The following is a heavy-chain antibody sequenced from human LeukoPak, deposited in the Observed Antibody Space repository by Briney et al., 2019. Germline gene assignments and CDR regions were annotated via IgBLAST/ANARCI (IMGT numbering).Heavy chain of an antibody. D-gene: IGHD3-22*01. Sequence: GRSLRLSCAASGFTFSSYAMHWVRQAPGKGLGWGAVISYDGSNKYYADSVKGRFTISRDNSKNTLYLQMNSLRAEDTAVYYCARGTTSYDTETYYFDYWGQGTLVTVSS. CDR3: ARGTTSYDTETYYFDY. J-gene: IGHJ4*02. CDR1: GFTFSSYA. V-gene: IGHV3-30*04. CDR2: ISYDGSNK.